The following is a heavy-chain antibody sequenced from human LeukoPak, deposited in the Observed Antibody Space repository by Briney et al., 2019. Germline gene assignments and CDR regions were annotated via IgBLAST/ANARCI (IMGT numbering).Heavy chain of an antibody. J-gene: IGHJ4*02. Sequence: WASVKVSCKASGYTFTNYALHWVRQAPGQRLEWMGWTNGATGNTRFSQDFQGRLTITIDTSASTAYMDLSSLRSEDTAVYYCARSPGGNARTWLDYWGQGTLVTVSS. CDR2: TNGATGNT. CDR3: ARSPGGNARTWLDY. V-gene: IGHV1-3*02. D-gene: IGHD4-23*01. CDR1: GYTFTNYA.